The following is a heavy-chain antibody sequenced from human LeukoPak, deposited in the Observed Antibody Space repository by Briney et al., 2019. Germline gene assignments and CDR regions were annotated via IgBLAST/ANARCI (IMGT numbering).Heavy chain of an antibody. V-gene: IGHV4-34*01. CDR1: GGSFSGYY. CDR3: ARAWGSSWDTFDP. Sequence: PSETLSLTCAVYGGSFSGYYWSWIRQPPGKGLEWIREINHSGSTNYNPSLKSRVTISVDTSKSQFSLKLSAVTAADTAVYYCARAWGSSWDTFDPWGQGTLVTVSS. J-gene: IGHJ5*02. CDR2: INHSGST. D-gene: IGHD6-13*01.